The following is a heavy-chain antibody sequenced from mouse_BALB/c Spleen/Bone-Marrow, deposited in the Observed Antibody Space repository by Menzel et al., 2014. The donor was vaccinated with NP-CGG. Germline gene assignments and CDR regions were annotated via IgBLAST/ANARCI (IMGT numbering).Heavy chain of an antibody. CDR3: ARFPINYGKYGAMDY. D-gene: IGHD2-1*01. CDR1: GYTFTSYW. V-gene: IGHV1S41*01. CDR2: IAPGSGST. Sequence: DLVKPGASVKLSCKASGYTFTSYWINWIKQRPGQGLEWIGRIAPGSGSTYYNEMFKGKATLTVDTSSSAAYIQLSSLASEDSAVYFCARFPINYGKYGAMDYWGQGTSVTVSS. J-gene: IGHJ4*01.